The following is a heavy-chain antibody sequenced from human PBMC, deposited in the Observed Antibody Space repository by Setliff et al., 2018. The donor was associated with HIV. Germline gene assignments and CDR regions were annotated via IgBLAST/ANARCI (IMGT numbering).Heavy chain of an antibody. D-gene: IGHD3-16*01. CDR1: GFTFSDYY. Sequence: PGGSLRLSCAASGFTFSDYYMSWIRQAPGKGLEWVGFIRSKAYGGTTEYAASVKGRFTISRDDSKSIAYLQMNSLKTEDTAVYYCTRDLGGPFDYWGQGTLVTVSS. CDR3: TRDLGGPFDY. CDR2: IRSKAYGGTT. J-gene: IGHJ4*02. V-gene: IGHV3-49*03.